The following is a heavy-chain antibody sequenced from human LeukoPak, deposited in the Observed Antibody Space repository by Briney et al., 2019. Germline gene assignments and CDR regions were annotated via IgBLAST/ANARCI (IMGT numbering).Heavy chain of an antibody. CDR2: INPNSCGA. V-gene: IGHV1-2*02. J-gene: IGHJ4*02. Sequence: GASVKVSCRASGYTFTAYPVHWVRQAPGQGLEWMGWINPNSCGATYAQKFQGRVTMTRDTSISTAYMEVSSLRSDDTAVYYCARVRRGYWGQGTLVTVSS. CDR1: GYTFTAYP. CDR3: ARVRRGY.